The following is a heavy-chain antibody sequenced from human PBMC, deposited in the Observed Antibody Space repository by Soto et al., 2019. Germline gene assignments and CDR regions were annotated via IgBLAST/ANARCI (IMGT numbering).Heavy chain of an antibody. V-gene: IGHV3-30-3*01. CDR1: GFTFSSYA. CDR2: LSYDGSNK. J-gene: IGHJ4*02. Sequence: QVQLVESGGGVVQPGRSLRLSCAASGFTFSSYAMHWVRQAPGKGLEWVAVLSYDGSNKYYADSVKGRFTISRDNSKNTLYLQMNSLRAEDTAVYYCARGPEMAYTPGVDYWGQGTLVTVSS. D-gene: IGHD2-2*01. CDR3: ARGPEMAYTPGVDY.